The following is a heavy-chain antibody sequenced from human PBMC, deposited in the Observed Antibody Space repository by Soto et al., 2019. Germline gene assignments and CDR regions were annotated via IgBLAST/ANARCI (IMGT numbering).Heavy chain of an antibody. CDR2: IYYSGST. CDR3: AREPGSYYYGPGSLDV. D-gene: IGHD3-10*01. CDR1: VGSISSYY. J-gene: IGHJ6*01. V-gene: IGHV4-59*01. Sequence: PSETLCLTCTVSVGSISSYYWIWIRQPPGKGLELIGYIYYSGSTNYNPSLKSRVTISVDTSKNQFSLKLSSVTAADTAVYYCAREPGSYYYGPGSLDVWGHGTTVTVSS.